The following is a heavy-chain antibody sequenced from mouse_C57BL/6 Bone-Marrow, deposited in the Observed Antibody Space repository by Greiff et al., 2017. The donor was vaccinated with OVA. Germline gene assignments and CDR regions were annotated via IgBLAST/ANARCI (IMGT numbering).Heavy chain of an antibody. CDR1: GYTFTSYW. Sequence: QVQLQQSGAELVKPGASVKLSCKASGYTFTSYWMQWVKQRPGQGLEWIGEIDPSDSYTNYNQKFKGKATLTVDTSSSTAYMQLSSLTSEDSAVYYCASGIYYYGSSSYYFDYWGQGTTLTVSS. CDR2: IDPSDSYT. J-gene: IGHJ2*01. CDR3: ASGIYYYGSSSYYFDY. D-gene: IGHD1-1*01. V-gene: IGHV1-50*01.